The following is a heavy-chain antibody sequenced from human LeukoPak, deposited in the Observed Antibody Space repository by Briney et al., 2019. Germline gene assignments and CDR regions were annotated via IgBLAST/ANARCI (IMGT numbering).Heavy chain of an antibody. Sequence: PSETLSLTCTVSGGSISSSSYYWGWIRQPPGKGLEWIGSIYYGGNTYYNPSLKSRVTISVDTSKNQFSLKLSSVTAADTAVYYCARGASPIETYYYDSSGYSFDYWGQGTLVTVSS. D-gene: IGHD3-22*01. CDR3: ARGASPIETYYYDSSGYSFDY. CDR2: IYYGGNT. J-gene: IGHJ4*02. V-gene: IGHV4-39*01. CDR1: GGSISSSSYY.